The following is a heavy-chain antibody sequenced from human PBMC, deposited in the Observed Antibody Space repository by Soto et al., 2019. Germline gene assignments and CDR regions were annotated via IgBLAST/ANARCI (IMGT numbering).Heavy chain of an antibody. D-gene: IGHD5-18*01. CDR2: INPSGGST. J-gene: IGHJ5*02. V-gene: IGHV1-46*03. CDR1: GYTFTSYY. CDR3: ARGGQNTAMSYNWFDP. Sequence: GASVKVSCKASGYTFTSYYMHWVRQAPGQGLEWMGIINPSGGSTSYAQKFQGRVTMTGDTSTSTVYMELSSLRSEDTAVYYCARGGQNTAMSYNWFDPWGQGTLVTVSS.